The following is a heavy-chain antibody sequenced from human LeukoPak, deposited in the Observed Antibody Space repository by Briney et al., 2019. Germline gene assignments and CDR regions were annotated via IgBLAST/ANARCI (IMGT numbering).Heavy chain of an antibody. J-gene: IGHJ4*02. CDR3: AREGYSGYNSH. CDR2: IHSSSTPI. CDR1: GFTFSTYG. V-gene: IGHV3-48*01. D-gene: IGHD5-12*01. Sequence: GGSLRLSCTGSGFTFSTYGMNWVRQAPERGPEWVAYIHSSSTPIYYADSVRGRFTISRDNAKNSLYLQMNSLRGEDTAVYYCAREGYSGYNSHWGQGTLVTVSS.